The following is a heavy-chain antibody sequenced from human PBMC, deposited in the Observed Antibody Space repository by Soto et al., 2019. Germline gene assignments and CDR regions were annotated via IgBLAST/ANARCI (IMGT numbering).Heavy chain of an antibody. CDR3: AKEVVAALYYYYGMDV. D-gene: IGHD2-15*01. V-gene: IGHV3-23*01. Sequence: GGSLRLSCAASGFTFSSYAMSWVRQAPGKGLEWVSAISGSGGSTYYADSVKGRFTISRDNSKNTLYLQMNSLRAEDTAVYYCAKEVVAALYYYYGMDVWGQGTTVTVSS. CDR2: ISGSGGST. CDR1: GFTFSSYA. J-gene: IGHJ6*02.